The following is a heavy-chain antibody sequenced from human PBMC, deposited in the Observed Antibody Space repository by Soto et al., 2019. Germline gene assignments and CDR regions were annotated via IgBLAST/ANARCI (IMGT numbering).Heavy chain of an antibody. Sequence: SETLSLTCTVSGGSISSGGYYWSWIRQHPGKGLEWIGYIYYSGSTYYNPSLKSRVTISVDTSKNQFSLKLSSVTAADTAVYYCARDPIIGGPFDYWGQGTLVPVSS. CDR2: IYYSGST. CDR1: GGSISSGGYY. D-gene: IGHD3-16*01. CDR3: ARDPIIGGPFDY. J-gene: IGHJ4*02. V-gene: IGHV4-31*03.